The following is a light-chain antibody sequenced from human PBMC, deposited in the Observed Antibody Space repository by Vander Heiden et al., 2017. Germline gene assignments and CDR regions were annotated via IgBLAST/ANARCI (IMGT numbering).Light chain of an antibody. Sequence: DIVMTQPPDSLPVSLRERATINCTSSQSVLSSSDNENYLAWYQQKAGQPPKLLIYWASTRESGVPDRFSGSGSGTDFSLTISSLQAEDVAVYYCQQYRSTPLTFGGGTKVEIK. CDR1: QSVLSSSDNENY. CDR3: QQYRSTPLT. CDR2: WAS. V-gene: IGKV4-1*01. J-gene: IGKJ4*01.